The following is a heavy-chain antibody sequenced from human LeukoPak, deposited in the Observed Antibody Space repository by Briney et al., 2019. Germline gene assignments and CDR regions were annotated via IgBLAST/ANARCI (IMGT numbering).Heavy chain of an antibody. CDR1: GFTFSSYG. CDR2: ISYDGSNK. D-gene: IGHD2-2*01. Sequence: GGSLRLSCVASGFTFSSYGMHWVRQAPGKGLEWVAVISYDGSNKYYADSVKGRFTISRDNSKNTLHLQMNSLRAEDTAVYYCAKDLAYQLLSYYYGMDVWGQGTTVTVSS. J-gene: IGHJ6*02. V-gene: IGHV3-30*18. CDR3: AKDLAYQLLSYYYGMDV.